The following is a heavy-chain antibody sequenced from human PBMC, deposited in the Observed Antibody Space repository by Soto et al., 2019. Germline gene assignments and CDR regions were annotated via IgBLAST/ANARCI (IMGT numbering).Heavy chain of an antibody. CDR1: GFTFSSYA. CDR3: AKDTNIAAAGTVYFDY. CDR2: ISGIGGST. J-gene: IGHJ4*02. V-gene: IGHV3-23*01. D-gene: IGHD6-13*01. Sequence: EVQLLESGGGLVQPGGSLRLSCAASGFTFSSYAMSWVRQAPGKGLEWVSAISGIGGSTYYADSVKGRFTISSDNSNNALYLQMNSLRAEDTAVYYCAKDTNIAAAGTVYFDYWAREPWSPSPQ.